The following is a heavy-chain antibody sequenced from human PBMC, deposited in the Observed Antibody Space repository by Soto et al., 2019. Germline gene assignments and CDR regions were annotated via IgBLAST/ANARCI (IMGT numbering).Heavy chain of an antibody. CDR3: ANDNLDYGGNLYYFDY. Sequence: ASVKVSCKASGYTFTSYGISWVRQAPGQGLEWMGGISAYNGKANYAQKLQGRVTMTTDKSTSTAYMELSSLRSEDTAVYYCANDNLDYGGNLYYFDYWGQGTLVTVSS. CDR2: ISAYNGKA. CDR1: GYTFTSYG. V-gene: IGHV1-18*01. J-gene: IGHJ4*02. D-gene: IGHD4-17*01.